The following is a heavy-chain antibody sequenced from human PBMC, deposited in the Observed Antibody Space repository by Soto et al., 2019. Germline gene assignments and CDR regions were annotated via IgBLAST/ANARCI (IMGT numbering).Heavy chain of an antibody. CDR1: GYAFTSYA. V-gene: IGHV1-3*01. Sequence: ASVKVSCKASGYAFTSYAMHWVRQAPGQRLEWMGWINAGNGNTKYSQKFQGRVTITRDTSASTAYMELSSLRSEDTAVYYCAREVYCVVVFYWENAFDIWVQGPMFTFSS. J-gene: IGHJ3*02. CDR2: INAGNGNT. CDR3: AREVYCVVVFYWENAFDI. D-gene: IGHD2-21*01.